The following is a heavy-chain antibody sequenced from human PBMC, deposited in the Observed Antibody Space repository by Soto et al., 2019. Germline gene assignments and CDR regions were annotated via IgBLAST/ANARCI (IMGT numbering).Heavy chain of an antibody. Sequence: GGSLRLSCAASGFTFSSYAMSWVRQAQGKGLEWVSAISGSGGSTYYADSVKGRFTISRDNSKNTLYLQMNSLRAEDTAVYYCAKDRVFGVVTPPYYFDYWGQGTLVTVSS. CDR2: ISGSGGST. CDR3: AKDRVFGVVTPPYYFDY. J-gene: IGHJ4*02. V-gene: IGHV3-23*01. CDR1: GFTFSSYA. D-gene: IGHD3-3*01.